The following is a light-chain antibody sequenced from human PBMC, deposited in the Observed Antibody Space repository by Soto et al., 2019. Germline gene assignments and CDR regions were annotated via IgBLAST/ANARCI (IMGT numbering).Light chain of an antibody. CDR2: ANN. J-gene: IGLJ3*02. Sequence: QSVLTQPPSASGPPGQRVTISCSGSSSNIGSNYVFWYHQLPGTAPKLLIYANNQRSSGVPDRVSGSKSGTSASLAISGLRSEDEADYYCAVWDDGLSGWVLGGGTKLTVL. CDR1: SSNIGSNY. V-gene: IGLV1-47*02. CDR3: AVWDDGLSGWV.